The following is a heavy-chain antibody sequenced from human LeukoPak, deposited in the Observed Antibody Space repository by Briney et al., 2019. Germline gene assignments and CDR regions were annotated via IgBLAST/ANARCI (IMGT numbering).Heavy chain of an antibody. CDR2: ISAYNGNT. J-gene: IGHJ6*03. V-gene: IGHV1-18*01. CDR3: ARGGGSIRHSYYYYVYV. Sequence: ASVKVSCKASGYTFTSYGISWVRQAPGQGLEWMGWISAYNGNTNYAQKLQGRVTMTTDTSTSTAYMELRSLRSDDTAVYYCARGGGSIRHSYYYYVYVWGKGTSVTVSS. CDR1: GYTFTSYG. D-gene: IGHD2-15*01.